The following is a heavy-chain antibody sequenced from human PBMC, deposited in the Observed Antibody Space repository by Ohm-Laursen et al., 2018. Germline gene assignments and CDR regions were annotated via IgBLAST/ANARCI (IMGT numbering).Heavy chain of an antibody. J-gene: IGHJ3*02. CDR2: TYYRSKWSN. Sequence: TLSLTCAISGDSVSSNSATWNWIRQSPSRGLEWLGRTYYRSKWSNDYAVSVKSRITIDPDTSKNQFSLQLNSVTPEDTAVYYCARGHSTTKAFDIWGQGTIVTVSS. V-gene: IGHV6-1*01. CDR1: GDSVSSNSAT. CDR3: ARGHSTTKAFDI. D-gene: IGHD4-17*01.